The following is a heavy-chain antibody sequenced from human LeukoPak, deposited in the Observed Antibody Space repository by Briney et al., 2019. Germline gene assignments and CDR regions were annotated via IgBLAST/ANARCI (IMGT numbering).Heavy chain of an antibody. CDR2: IYHSGST. V-gene: IGHV4-30-2*01. CDR3: ARVGCSSTSCYHPSRYYYYYYMDV. D-gene: IGHD2-2*01. Sequence: SQTLSLTCTVSGGSISSGGYYWSWIRQPPGKGLEWIGYIYHSGSTYYNPSLKSRVTISVDRSKNQFSLKLSSVTAADTAVYYCARVGCSSTSCYHPSRYYYYYYMDVWGKGTTVTVSS. J-gene: IGHJ6*03. CDR1: GGSISSGGYY.